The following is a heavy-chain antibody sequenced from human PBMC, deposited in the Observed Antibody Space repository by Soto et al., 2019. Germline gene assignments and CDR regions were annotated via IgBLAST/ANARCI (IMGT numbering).Heavy chain of an antibody. CDR3: VRDGTKTLRDWFDP. D-gene: IGHD1-1*01. CDR2: IYATGTT. Sequence: ASETLSLTCTVSGASISGFYWSWIRKSAGKGLEWIGRIYATGTTDYNPSLKSRVMMSVDTSKKQFSLKLRSVTAADTAVYYCVRDGTKTLRDWFDPWGQGISVTVSS. CDR1: GASISGFY. V-gene: IGHV4-4*07. J-gene: IGHJ5*02.